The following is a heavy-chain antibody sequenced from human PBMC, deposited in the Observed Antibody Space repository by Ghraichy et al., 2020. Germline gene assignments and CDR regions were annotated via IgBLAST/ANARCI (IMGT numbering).Heavy chain of an antibody. CDR3: AREMVYGDYVLHPPDAFDI. J-gene: IGHJ3*02. D-gene: IGHD4-17*01. V-gene: IGHV1-69*13. CDR1: GGTFSSYA. CDR2: IIPIFGTA. Sequence: SVKVSCKASGGTFSSYAISWVRQAPGQGLEWMGGIIPIFGTANYAQKFQGRVTITADESTSTAYMELSSLRSEDTAVYYCAREMVYGDYVLHPPDAFDIWGQGTMVTVSS.